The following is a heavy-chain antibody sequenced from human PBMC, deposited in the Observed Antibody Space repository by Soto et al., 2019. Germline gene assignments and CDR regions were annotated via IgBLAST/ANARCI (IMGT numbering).Heavy chain of an antibody. Sequence: QVQLQESGPGLLKPSQTLSLTCTVSGGSISSGGYYWIWIGQPPAKGLEWIGYIYYSGSTHYNPSLKSRVAMSVDTSKNQFSLKLNSVTAADTAVYYCARGLMAFDPWGQGTLVTVSS. D-gene: IGHD2-8*01. CDR3: ARGLMAFDP. V-gene: IGHV4-31*03. J-gene: IGHJ5*02. CDR1: GGSISSGGYY. CDR2: IYYSGST.